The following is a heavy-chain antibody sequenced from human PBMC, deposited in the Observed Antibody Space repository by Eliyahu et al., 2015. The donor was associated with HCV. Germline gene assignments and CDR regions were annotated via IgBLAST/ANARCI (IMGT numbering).Heavy chain of an antibody. J-gene: IGHJ4*02. Sequence: EVQLVESGGGXVXPGGSLSLSCVXXGFDFSSYEMXWVRQGPAKGLEWVASXTSQNFYTYYADSVKGRFTIARDNAKNSLYLHMSSLSAEDTATYHCVREGTINPDFWGQGTQVTVSS. CDR1: GFDFSSYE. V-gene: IGHV3-21*04. CDR2: XTSQNFYT. D-gene: IGHD1-14*01. CDR3: VREGTINPDF.